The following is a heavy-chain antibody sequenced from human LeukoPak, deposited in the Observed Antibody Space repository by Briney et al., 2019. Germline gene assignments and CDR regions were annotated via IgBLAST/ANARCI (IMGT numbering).Heavy chain of an antibody. D-gene: IGHD6-13*01. Sequence: ASVKVSCKASGYTFTSYYMHWVRQAPGQGLEWMGIINLSGGSTSYAQKFQGRVTMTRDMSTSTVYMELSSLRSEDTAVYYCARDPRYSSSWYAYNYYYYYMDVWGKGTTVTVSS. CDR3: ARDPRYSSSWYAYNYYYYYMDV. J-gene: IGHJ6*03. V-gene: IGHV1-46*01. CDR1: GYTFTSYY. CDR2: INLSGGST.